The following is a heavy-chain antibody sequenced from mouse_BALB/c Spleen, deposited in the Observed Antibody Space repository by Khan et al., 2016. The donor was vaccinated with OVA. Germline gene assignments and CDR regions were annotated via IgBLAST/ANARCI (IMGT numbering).Heavy chain of an antibody. CDR2: MIYSGYT. J-gene: IGHJ3*01. Sequence: EVQLQESGPSLVQPSQTLSLTCSVTGDSITSGFWSWIRKFPGNKLEYMGYMIYSGYTYYNPSLKGRFSITRHTSKNQYYLQLNSVTTEDTATYYWATSTYKYAVSYWGQGTLVTVSA. CDR3: ATSTYKYAVSY. V-gene: IGHV3-8*02. D-gene: IGHD1-3*01. CDR1: GDSITSGF.